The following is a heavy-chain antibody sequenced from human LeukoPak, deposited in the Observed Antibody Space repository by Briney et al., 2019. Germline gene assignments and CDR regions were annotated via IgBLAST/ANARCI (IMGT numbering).Heavy chain of an antibody. CDR1: GFTFSSYA. V-gene: IGHV1-69*06. CDR3: ASNPSEWLVRYYFDY. J-gene: IGHJ4*02. D-gene: IGHD6-19*01. CDR2: IIPIFGTA. Sequence: GRSLRLSCAASGFTFSSYAISWVRQAPGQGLEWMGGIIPIFGTANYGQKFQGRVTITADKSTSTAYMELSSLRSEDTAVYYCASNPSEWLVRYYFDYWGQGTLVTVSS.